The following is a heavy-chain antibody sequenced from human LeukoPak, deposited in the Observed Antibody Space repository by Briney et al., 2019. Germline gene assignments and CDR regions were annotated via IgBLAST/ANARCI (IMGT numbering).Heavy chain of an antibody. D-gene: IGHD3-10*01. CDR1: GFTFSSSA. V-gene: IGHV3-23*01. J-gene: IGHJ4*02. CDR2: ISNNGGYT. CDR3: ARDRGTPGY. Sequence: GGSLRLSCAASGFTFSSSAMSWVRQAPGKGLEWVSAISNNGGYTYYADSVQGRFTISRDNAKNSLYLQMNSLRAEDTAVYYCARDRGTPGYWGQGTLVTVSS.